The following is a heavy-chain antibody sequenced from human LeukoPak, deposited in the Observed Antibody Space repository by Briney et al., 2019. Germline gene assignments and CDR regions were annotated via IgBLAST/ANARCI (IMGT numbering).Heavy chain of an antibody. CDR1: GYSFTSYW. J-gene: IGHJ4*02. D-gene: IGHD1-26*01. CDR3: ARQGGSYWSHFDH. Sequence: GESLKISCKGSGYSFTSYWIVWVRQMPGKGLEWMGIIYPGDSDTRYSPSFQGQVTISADKSISTAYLQWTSLKASDTAMYYCARQGGSYWSHFDHWGQGTLVTVSS. V-gene: IGHV5-51*01. CDR2: IYPGDSDT.